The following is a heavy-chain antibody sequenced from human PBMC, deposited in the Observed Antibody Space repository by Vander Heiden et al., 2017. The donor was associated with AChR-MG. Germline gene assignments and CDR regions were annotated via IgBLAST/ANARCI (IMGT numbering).Heavy chain of an antibody. CDR3: ARRSLRYFDWLLFRDY. V-gene: IGHV4-34*01. J-gene: IGHJ4*02. CDR1: GGSFSGYY. CDR2: INHSGST. D-gene: IGHD3-9*01. Sequence: QVQLQQWGAGLLKPSETLSLTCAVYGGSFSGYYWSWIRQPPGKGLEWIGEINHSGSTNYNPSLKSRVTISVDTSKNQFSLKLSSVTAADTAVYYCARRSLRYFDWLLFRDYWGQGTLVTVSS.